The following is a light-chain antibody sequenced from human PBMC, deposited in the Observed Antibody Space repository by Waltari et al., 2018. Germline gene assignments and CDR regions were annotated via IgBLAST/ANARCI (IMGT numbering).Light chain of an antibody. CDR2: DDT. CDR1: NLGSKR. J-gene: IGLJ2*01. V-gene: IGLV3-21*02. Sequence: SYVLTQPPSVSVAPGETARITCGGNNLGSKRAHGYPEKPGQAPLPGVFDDTDRPSGIPERFSGSHSGNTATLTISRVEAGDEADYYCQVWDSTSDHVVFGGGTKLTVL. CDR3: QVWDSTSDHVV.